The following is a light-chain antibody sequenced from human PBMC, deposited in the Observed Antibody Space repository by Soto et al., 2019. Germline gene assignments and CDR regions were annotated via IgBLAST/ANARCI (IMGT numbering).Light chain of an antibody. J-gene: IGKJ4*01. CDR1: QIVNTFY. CDR2: GAS. CDR3: QQFGSSGPLT. Sequence: EVVLSQSPGTLSLSPGESATLSCRASQIVNTFYLAWYQQKPGQAPRLLIYGASSRATGIPDRLSASGSATDFSLTIRRLEPEDSAVYYCQQFGSSGPLTFGGGTKVEIK. V-gene: IGKV3-20*01.